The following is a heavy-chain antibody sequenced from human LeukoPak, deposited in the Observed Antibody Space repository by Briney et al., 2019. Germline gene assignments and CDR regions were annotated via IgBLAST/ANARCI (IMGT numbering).Heavy chain of an antibody. CDR3: ARVQYYDSSGYYRAEYFQH. V-gene: IGHV1-69*05. Sequence: GASVKVSRKASAGTFSSNAISWVRQAPGQGLEWMGRIIPIVGTANYAKKFQGRVTITTHESTSTAYMELSSLRSEDTAVYYCARVQYYDSSGYYRAEYFQHWGQGTLVTVSS. CDR1: AGTFSSNA. J-gene: IGHJ1*01. CDR2: IIPIVGTA. D-gene: IGHD3-22*01.